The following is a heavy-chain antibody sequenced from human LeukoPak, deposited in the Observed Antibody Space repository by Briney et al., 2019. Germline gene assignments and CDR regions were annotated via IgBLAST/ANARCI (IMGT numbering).Heavy chain of an antibody. CDR2: IKQDGSEK. D-gene: IGHD3-3*01. J-gene: IGHJ4*02. Sequence: PGGSLRLSWAASGFTFSSNWMSWVRQAPGKGLEGLANIKQDGSEKYYVDSVKGRFTISRDNAKNSLYLQMNSLRAEDTAVYYCARDFTRGVVTSNYFDYWGQGTLVTVSS. V-gene: IGHV3-7*01. CDR3: ARDFTRGVVTSNYFDY. CDR1: GFTFSSNW.